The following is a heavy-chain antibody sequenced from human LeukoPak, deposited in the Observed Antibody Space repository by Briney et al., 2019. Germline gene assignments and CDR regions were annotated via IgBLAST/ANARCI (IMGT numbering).Heavy chain of an antibody. D-gene: IGHD5-12*01. CDR1: RGSISGSIRSFY. Sequence: SETLSLTCTVSRGSISGSIRSFYWSWLRQPPGKGLEWIGYISSSGSTNDNPSLRSRVTISVDASKNQFFLNLSSVSAADTAVYYCARIPLGYSGAYYFDYWGQGTLVT. CDR2: ISSSGST. J-gene: IGHJ4*02. V-gene: IGHV4-4*09. CDR3: ARIPLGYSGAYYFDY.